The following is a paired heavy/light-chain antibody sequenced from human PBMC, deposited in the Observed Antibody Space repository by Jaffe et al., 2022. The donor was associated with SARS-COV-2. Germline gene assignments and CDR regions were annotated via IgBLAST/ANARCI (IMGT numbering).Light chain of an antibody. Sequence: EIVLTQSPGTLSLSPGERATLSCRASQSVSSFLAWYQQKPGRAPRLLIYDASKRAAGTPARFSGSGSGTDFTLTISSLEPDDFAVYYCQQRGYWPPFTFGPGTKVDI. CDR1: QSVSSF. J-gene: IGKJ3*01. CDR2: DAS. V-gene: IGKV3-11*01. CDR3: QQRGYWPPFT.
Heavy chain of an antibody. CDR2: ISYDGANK. Sequence: QVQLVESGGGVVQPGGSLRLSCAASAFTFSNYAMHWVRQAPGKGLEWVALISYDGANKYYADSVKGRITISRDNSNNTVYLQMTNLRTEDTAVYYCARDGILTKMVVGCYDYWGQGTRVTVSS. CDR1: AFTFSNYA. J-gene: IGHJ4*02. D-gene: IGHD3-22*01. V-gene: IGHV3-30*04. CDR3: ARDGILTKMVVGCYDY.